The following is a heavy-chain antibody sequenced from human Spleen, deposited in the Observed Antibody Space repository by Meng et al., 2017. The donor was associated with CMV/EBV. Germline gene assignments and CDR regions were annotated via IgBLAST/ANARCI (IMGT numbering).Heavy chain of an antibody. D-gene: IGHD6-6*01. CDR1: GGSFSGYY. J-gene: IGHJ3*02. V-gene: IGHV4-34*01. CDR2: INHSGST. Sequence: SQTLSLTCAVYGGSFSGYYWSWIRQPPGKGLEWIGEINHSGSTNYNPSLKSRVTISVDTSKNQFSLKLSSVTAADTAVYYCARGIAARTRGAFDIWGQGTMVTVSS. CDR3: ARGIAARTRGAFDI.